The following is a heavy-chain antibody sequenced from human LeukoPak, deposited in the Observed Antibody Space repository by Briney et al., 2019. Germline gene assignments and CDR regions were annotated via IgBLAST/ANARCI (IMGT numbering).Heavy chain of an antibody. J-gene: IGHJ5*02. D-gene: IGHD6-13*01. CDR2: IFVGSNNT. CDR1: GFPLSSSA. CDR3: AAPYSTRWFDL. Sequence: SVKVSCKASGFPLSSSAVQWVRQAGGQGLEWIGWIFVGSNNTNYAQKFQERVTITRDMSTSTAYMELSSLRSEDTAVYYCAAPYSTRWFDLWGRGTLVTVSS. V-gene: IGHV1-58*01.